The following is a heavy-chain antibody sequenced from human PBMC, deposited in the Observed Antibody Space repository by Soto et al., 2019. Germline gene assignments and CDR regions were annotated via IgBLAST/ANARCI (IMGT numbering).Heavy chain of an antibody. V-gene: IGHV3-7*01. CDR2: INQDGSER. Sequence: EVQLVESGGGLVQPGGSLRPSCAASGFTFSTCWMMWVRQAPGKGLEWVANINQDGSERYYVDSVKGRFTISRDNAKNSLYLQMNSLRAEDTAVYYCVKSPVVVEWLGWGLYFDYWGQGTLVTVSS. CDR3: VKSPVVVEWLGWGLYFDY. J-gene: IGHJ4*02. D-gene: IGHD3-3*01. CDR1: GFTFSTCW.